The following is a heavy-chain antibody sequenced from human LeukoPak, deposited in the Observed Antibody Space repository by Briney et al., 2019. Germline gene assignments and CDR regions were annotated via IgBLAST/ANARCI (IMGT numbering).Heavy chain of an antibody. J-gene: IGHJ5*02. Sequence: GGSVRLFCAASGFPFSSYGMHWVRQAPGKALEWVALIWYDGSKQYYADSVKGRFTISRDNSKNTLHLQMNSLRAEDTAVFYCARLIGWSRFDPWGQGALVTVSS. CDR1: GFPFSSYG. D-gene: IGHD6-19*01. V-gene: IGHV3-33*01. CDR3: ARLIGWSRFDP. CDR2: IWYDGSKQ.